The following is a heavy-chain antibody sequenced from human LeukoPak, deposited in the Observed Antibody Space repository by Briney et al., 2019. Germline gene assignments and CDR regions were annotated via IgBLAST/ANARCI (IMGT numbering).Heavy chain of an antibody. D-gene: IGHD1-1*01. V-gene: IGHV4-39*01. CDR3: ARSPSTFYYFDY. CDR1: GGSISSSSYY. Sequence: SETLSLTCTASGGSISSSSYYWGWIRQPPGKGPEWIGSIYYSGSTYYNPSLKSRVTISVDTSKNQFSLKLSSVTAADTAVYYCARSPSTFYYFDYWGQGTLVTVSS. CDR2: IYYSGST. J-gene: IGHJ4*02.